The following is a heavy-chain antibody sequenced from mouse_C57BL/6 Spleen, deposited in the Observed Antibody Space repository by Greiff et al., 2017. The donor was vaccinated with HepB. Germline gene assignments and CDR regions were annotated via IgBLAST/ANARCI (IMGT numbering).Heavy chain of an antibody. CDR2: IDPETGGT. D-gene: IGHD1-1*01. J-gene: IGHJ3*01. CDR3: TGVLGYYYGSFAY. CDR1: GYTFTDYE. Sequence: VQVVESGAELVRPGASVTLSCKASGYTFTDYEMHWVKQTPVHGLEWIGAIDPETGGTAYNQKFKGKAILTADKSSSTAYMELRSLTSEDSAVYYCTGVLGYYYGSFAYWGQGTLVTVSA. V-gene: IGHV1-15*01.